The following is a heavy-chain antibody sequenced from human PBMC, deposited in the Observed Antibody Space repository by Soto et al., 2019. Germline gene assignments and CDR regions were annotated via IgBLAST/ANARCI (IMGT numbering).Heavy chain of an antibody. D-gene: IGHD3-22*01. CDR1: GFTFSSYA. J-gene: IGHJ6*02. CDR3: ANPGRNYYDSSGYYYYGGYYYGMDV. Sequence: GGSLRLSCAASGFTFSSYAMSWVRQAPGKGLEWVSAISGSGGSTYYADSVKGRFTISRDNSKNTLYLQMNSLRAEDTAVYYCANPGRNYYDSSGYYYYGGYYYGMDVWGQGTTVTVSS. V-gene: IGHV3-23*01. CDR2: ISGSGGST.